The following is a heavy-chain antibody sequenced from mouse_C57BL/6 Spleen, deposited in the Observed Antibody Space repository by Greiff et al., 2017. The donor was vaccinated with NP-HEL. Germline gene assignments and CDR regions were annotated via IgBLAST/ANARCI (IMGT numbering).Heavy chain of an antibody. D-gene: IGHD2-2*01. V-gene: IGHV14-4*01. CDR3: TTSQWLRREYYFDY. CDR1: GFNIKDDY. Sequence: EVHLVESGAELVRPGASVKLSCTASGFNIKDDYMHWVKQRPEQGLEWIGWIDPENGDTEYASKFQGKATITADTSSNTAYLQLSSLTSEDTAVYYCTTSQWLRREYYFDYWGQGTTLTVSS. CDR2: IDPENGDT. J-gene: IGHJ2*01.